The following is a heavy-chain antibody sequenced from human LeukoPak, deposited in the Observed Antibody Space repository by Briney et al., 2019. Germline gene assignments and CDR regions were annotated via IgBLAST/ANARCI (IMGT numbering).Heavy chain of an antibody. Sequence: GGSLRLSCAASGFTFSSNAMSWVRQAPGKGLEWVSAISGSGGSTYYADSVKGRFTISRDNSKNTLYLQMNSLRAEDTAVYYCAKDSPPWDYYDSSGYLDYWGQGTLVTVSS. V-gene: IGHV3-23*01. J-gene: IGHJ4*02. CDR1: GFTFSSNA. D-gene: IGHD3-22*01. CDR3: AKDSPPWDYYDSSGYLDY. CDR2: ISGSGGST.